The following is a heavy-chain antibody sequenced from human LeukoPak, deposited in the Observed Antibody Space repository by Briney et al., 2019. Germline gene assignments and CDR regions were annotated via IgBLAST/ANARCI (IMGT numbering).Heavy chain of an antibody. J-gene: IGHJ3*02. V-gene: IGHV1-18*01. CDR1: GGTFNTYG. CDR3: ARKNYYYDSTGAFDI. CDR2: ISAYNGNT. Sequence: ASVKVSCKASGGTFNTYGISWVRQAPGQGLEWMGWISAYNGNTNYAQKLQGRVTMTTDTSTSTAYMELRSLRSDDTAVYYCARKNYYYDSTGAFDIWGQGTMVTVSS. D-gene: IGHD3-22*01.